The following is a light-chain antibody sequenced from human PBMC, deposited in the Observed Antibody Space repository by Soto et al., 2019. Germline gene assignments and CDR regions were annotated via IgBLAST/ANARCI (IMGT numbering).Light chain of an antibody. Sequence: DIQMTQSPSAMSASVGDRVTITCRASKGIGTFLTWFQQKPGRVPKRLIYGTSSLQNGVPARFSGTGSGTEFTLTINSLQPEDFATYYCLQHAGYPFTFGGGTRVEVK. J-gene: IGKJ4*01. CDR2: GTS. CDR3: LQHAGYPFT. CDR1: KGIGTF. V-gene: IGKV1-17*03.